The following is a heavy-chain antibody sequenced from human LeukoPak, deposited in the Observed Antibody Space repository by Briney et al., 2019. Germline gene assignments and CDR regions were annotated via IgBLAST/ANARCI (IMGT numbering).Heavy chain of an antibody. CDR2: ISSSSSYT. V-gene: IGHV3-11*06. CDR3: ARSCDGDCYTDY. J-gene: IGHJ4*02. Sequence: GGSLRLSCAASGFTFSDYYMSWIRQAPGKGLEWASYISSSSSYTNYADSVKGRFTISRDNAKNSLYLQMSSLRVEDTAVYYCARSCDGDCYTDYWGQGTLVTVSS. CDR1: GFTFSDYY. D-gene: IGHD2-21*02.